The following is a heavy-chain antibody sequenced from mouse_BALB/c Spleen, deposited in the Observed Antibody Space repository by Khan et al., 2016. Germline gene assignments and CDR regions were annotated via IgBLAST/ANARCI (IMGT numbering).Heavy chain of an antibody. J-gene: IGHJ1*01. CDR2: INPDSSTI. Sequence: EVKLLESGGGLVQPGGSLKLSCAASGFDFSRYWMSWVRQAPGKGLEWIGEINPDSSTINYTPSLKDKFIISRDNAKNTLYLQMSKVRSEDTALYDCARRGYYGYWYFDVWGAGTTVTVSS. CDR3: ARRGYYGYWYFDV. V-gene: IGHV4-1*02. D-gene: IGHD1-1*01. CDR1: GFDFSRYW.